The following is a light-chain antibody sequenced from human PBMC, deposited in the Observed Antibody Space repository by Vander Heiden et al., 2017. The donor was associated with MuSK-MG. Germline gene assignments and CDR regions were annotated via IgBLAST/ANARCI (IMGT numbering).Light chain of an antibody. CDR1: NLGDKY. V-gene: IGLV3-1*01. CDR3: QAWDSSTYVV. Sequence: SYELTQPPSVSVSPGQTASITCSGGNLGDKYACWYQQKPGQSPVLVIYQDSKRPSGIPERFSGTNSGNTATLTISGTQAMDEADYYSQAWDSSTYVVFGGGTKLTVL. J-gene: IGLJ2*01. CDR2: QDS.